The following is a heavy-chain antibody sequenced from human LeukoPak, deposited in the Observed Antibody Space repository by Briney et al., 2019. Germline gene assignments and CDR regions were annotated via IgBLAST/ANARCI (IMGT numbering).Heavy chain of an antibody. CDR1: GFNFRDDA. CDR3: ARAASSSWHNFDY. Sequence: GGSLRLSCAASGFNFRDDAMHWVRQAPGKGLEWVAVISYDASQKYYVDFVQGRFTISRDNSKNTLSPQMNSLRAGDTAVYYCARAASSSWHNFDYWGQGTLVTVSS. CDR2: ISYDASQK. D-gene: IGHD6-13*01. V-gene: IGHV3-30*04. J-gene: IGHJ4*02.